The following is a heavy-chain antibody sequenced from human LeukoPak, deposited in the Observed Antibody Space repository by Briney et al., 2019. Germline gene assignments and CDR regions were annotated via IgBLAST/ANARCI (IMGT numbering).Heavy chain of an antibody. D-gene: IGHD4-17*01. CDR1: GFTLSNYY. J-gene: IGHJ4*02. V-gene: IGHV1-46*01. CDR2: IDPSGGGT. Sequence: ASVKVSCKASGFTLSNYYMHWVRQAPGQGLEWMGIIDPSGGGTSYAQEVQGRVTMTSDTSTSTIYMELRSLRSDDTAVYYCAIGGDYGDYFEHWGQGTLVTVSS. CDR3: AIGGDYGDYFEH.